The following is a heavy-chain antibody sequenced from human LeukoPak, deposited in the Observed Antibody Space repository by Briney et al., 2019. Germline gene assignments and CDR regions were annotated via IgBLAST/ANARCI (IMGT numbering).Heavy chain of an antibody. D-gene: IGHD6-19*01. Sequence: GASVKVSCKASGGTFSSYAISWVRQAPGQGLEWMGRIIPILGIANYAQKFQGRVTMTEDTSTDTAYMELSSLRSEDTAVYYCATMWAVAAFDYWGQGTLVTVSS. CDR2: IIPILGIA. CDR3: ATMWAVAAFDY. J-gene: IGHJ4*02. V-gene: IGHV1-69*04. CDR1: GGTFSSYA.